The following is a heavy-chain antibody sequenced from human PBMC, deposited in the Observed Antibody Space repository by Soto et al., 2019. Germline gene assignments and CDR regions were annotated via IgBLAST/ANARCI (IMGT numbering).Heavy chain of an antibody. J-gene: IGHJ4*02. CDR3: ARLTPW. D-gene: IGHD2-15*01. CDR1: GFIFSSYW. CDR2: IKEDGSEK. Sequence: EAQLVESGGGLGQPGGSLRLSCAASGFIFSSYWMSWVRQAPGRGPEWVATIKEDGSEKWYVDSVKGRFPISRDNAKNSLFLQMNSLRAEDTAVYYCARLTPWWGQGTLVTVSS. V-gene: IGHV3-7*01.